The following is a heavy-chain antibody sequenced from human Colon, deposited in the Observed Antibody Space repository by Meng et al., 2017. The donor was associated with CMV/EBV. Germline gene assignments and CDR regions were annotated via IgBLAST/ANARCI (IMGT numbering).Heavy chain of an antibody. CDR3: AHGSSIQTTY. J-gene: IGHJ4*02. Sequence: TLSLTCAVYGAFSGYYWSWIRQPPGKGLEWIGEITHAGTTSYNPSLKSRVTISVDTSKNQFSLKLSSVTAADTAVYFCAHGSSIQTTYWGQGTLVTVSS. D-gene: IGHD5-24*01. CDR2: ITHAGTT. V-gene: IGHV4-34*01. CDR1: GAFSGYY.